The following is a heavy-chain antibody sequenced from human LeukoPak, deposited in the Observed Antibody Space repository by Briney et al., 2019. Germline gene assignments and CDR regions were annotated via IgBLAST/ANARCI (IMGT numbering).Heavy chain of an antibody. CDR1: VFTFSSSS. J-gene: IGHJ4*02. Sequence: GGSVRLSCAASVFTFSSSSMGWVRQAPWKGLEWVSGISNNGGYTYYADSVQGRFTISRDNSKSTLCLQMNSLRAEDTAVYYCAKQLGYCSDGSCYFPYWGQGTLVTVSS. V-gene: IGHV3-23*01. CDR2: ISNNGGYT. D-gene: IGHD2-15*01. CDR3: AKQLGYCSDGSCYFPY.